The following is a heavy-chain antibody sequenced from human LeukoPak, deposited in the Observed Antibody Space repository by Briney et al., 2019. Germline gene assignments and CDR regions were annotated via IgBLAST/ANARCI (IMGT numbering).Heavy chain of an antibody. Sequence: GGSLRLSCAASGFTFDDYAMHWVRHAPGKGLEWVSGISWNSGSIGYADSVKGRFTISRDKSKNTVYLQMNSLRFEDTAMYYCARNWFDPWGQGTLVTVSS. J-gene: IGHJ5*02. CDR3: ARNWFDP. CDR2: ISWNSGSI. CDR1: GFTFDDYA. V-gene: IGHV3-9*01.